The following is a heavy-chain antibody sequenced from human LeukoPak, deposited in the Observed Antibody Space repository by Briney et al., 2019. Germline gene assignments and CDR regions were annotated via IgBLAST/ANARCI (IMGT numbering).Heavy chain of an antibody. V-gene: IGHV4-38-2*02. D-gene: IGHD4-17*01. CDR1: GYSISSGYY. Sequence: SETLSLTCTVSGYSISSGYYWGWIRQPPGKGLEWIGSIYHSGSTYYNPSLKTRVTISVDKSKNQFSLKLSSVTAADTAVYYCARASHDYGDYSHFDYWGQGTLVTVSS. CDR3: ARASHDYGDYSHFDY. J-gene: IGHJ4*02. CDR2: IYHSGST.